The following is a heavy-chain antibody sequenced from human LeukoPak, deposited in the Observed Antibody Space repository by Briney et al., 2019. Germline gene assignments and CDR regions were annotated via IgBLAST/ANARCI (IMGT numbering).Heavy chain of an antibody. J-gene: IGHJ6*03. Sequence: PSETLSLTCTVSGGSISSFYWSWIRQPPGKGLEWIGYIYYTGSTNYNSSLKSRVTISVDTSKNQFSLNLSSVTAADTAVYYCASSRDGYYYYYMDVWGQGTTVTVSS. D-gene: IGHD5-24*01. CDR3: ASSRDGYYYYYMDV. V-gene: IGHV4-59*01. CDR1: GGSISSFY. CDR2: IYYTGST.